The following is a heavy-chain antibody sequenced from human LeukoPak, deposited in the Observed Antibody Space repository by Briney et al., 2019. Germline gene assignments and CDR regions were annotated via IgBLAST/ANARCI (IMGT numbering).Heavy chain of an antibody. V-gene: IGHV5-51*01. J-gene: IGHJ4*02. CDR2: IYPGDSDT. CDR1: GYSFPSYW. Sequence: GESLKISCKASGYSFPSYWIGWVRQMPGKGLEWMGIIYPGDSDTRYSPSFQGQVTISADKSISTAYLQWSSLKASDTAMYYCARLYDLWFGELFTYFDYWGQGTLVTVSS. CDR3: ARLYDLWFGELFTYFDY. D-gene: IGHD3-10*01.